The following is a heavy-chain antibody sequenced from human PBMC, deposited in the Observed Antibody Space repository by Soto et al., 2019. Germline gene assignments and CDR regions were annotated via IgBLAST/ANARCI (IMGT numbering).Heavy chain of an antibody. V-gene: IGHV3-30*18. Sequence: QVQLVESGGGVVQPGRSLRLSCAASGFTFSSYGMHWVRQAPGKGLEWVAVISYDGSNKYYADSVKGRFTISRDNSKSTRYLQMNSLRAEDTAVYYGAKDSSTGYSSSCFDLWGRGTLVTVSS. CDR1: GFTFSSYG. CDR3: AKDSSTGYSSSCFDL. D-gene: IGHD6-13*01. CDR2: ISYDGSNK. J-gene: IGHJ2*01.